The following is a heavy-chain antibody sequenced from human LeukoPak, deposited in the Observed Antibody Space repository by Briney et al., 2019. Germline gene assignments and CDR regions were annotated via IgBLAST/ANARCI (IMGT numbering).Heavy chain of an antibody. CDR2: MYYSGST. CDR1: GGSISSGSSY. CDR3: ARTNIITGVTWNYYYGMDV. Sequence: SETLSLTCTVSGGSISSGSSYWGWIRQPPGKGLEWIGSMYYSGSTHYNPSLKSRVTISGDTSKNQFSLRLSSVTVADTAVYYCARTNIITGVTWNYYYGMDVWGQGTTVTVSS. D-gene: IGHD1-20*01. V-gene: IGHV4-39*01. J-gene: IGHJ6*02.